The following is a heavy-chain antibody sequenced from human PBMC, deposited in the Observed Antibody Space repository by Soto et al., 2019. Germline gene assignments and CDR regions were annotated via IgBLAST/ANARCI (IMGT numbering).Heavy chain of an antibody. CDR2: ISNDGSNK. D-gene: IGHD3-22*01. CDR1: GFTFSSYG. Sequence: GGSLRLSCAASGFTFSSYGMHWVRQAPGKGLEWVAVISNDGSNKYYADSVKGRFTISRDNSKNTLYLQMNRLRAEDTAVYYCAKEKASGYSLDYWGQGTLVTVSS. CDR3: AKEKASGYSLDY. V-gene: IGHV3-30*18. J-gene: IGHJ4*02.